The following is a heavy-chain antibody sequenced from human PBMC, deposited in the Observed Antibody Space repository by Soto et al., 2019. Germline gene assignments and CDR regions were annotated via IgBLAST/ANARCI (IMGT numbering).Heavy chain of an antibody. CDR3: IWESRPYSSWR. J-gene: IGHJ4*02. CDR2: MYSKGAGWII. Sequence: EVQVVESGGGFVKPGGSLRLSCTVSGLTFSDAWLNWVRQAPGKGLEWVGRMYSKGAGWIIDYAAPVKGRFAFLRDDLQNTLYLQMNSLKIDDTAVYYCIWESRPYSSWRWGQGTPVTVSS. V-gene: IGHV3-15*07. CDR1: GLTFSDAW. D-gene: IGHD6-13*01.